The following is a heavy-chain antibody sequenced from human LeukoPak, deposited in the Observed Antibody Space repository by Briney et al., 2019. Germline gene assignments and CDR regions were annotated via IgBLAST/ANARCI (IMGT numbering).Heavy chain of an antibody. J-gene: IGHJ5*02. CDR1: GFTFSSYG. D-gene: IGHD2-15*01. CDR3: ARDRTNVAATARNWFDP. Sequence: GRSLRLSCAASGFTFSSYGMHWVRQAPGQGLEWMGWINPNSGGTNYAQKFQGRVTMTRDTSISTAYMELSRLRSDDTAVYYCARDRTNVAATARNWFDPWGQGTLVTVSS. V-gene: IGHV1-2*02. CDR2: INPNSGGT.